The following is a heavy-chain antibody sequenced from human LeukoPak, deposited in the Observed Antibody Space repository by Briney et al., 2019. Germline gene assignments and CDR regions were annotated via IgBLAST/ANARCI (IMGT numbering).Heavy chain of an antibody. CDR2: ISGYNGNT. V-gene: IGHV1-18*01. J-gene: IGHJ4*02. Sequence: ASVNVSRKASGYTFTSHGISWVRQAPGQGLEWMGWISGYNGNTNYAQKLQGRVTMTTDTSTSTAYLELRSLRSDDTAVYYCARGGYYDSSGYYYGIDYWGQGTLVTVSS. CDR3: ARGGYYDSSGYYYGIDY. D-gene: IGHD3-22*01. CDR1: GYTFTSHG.